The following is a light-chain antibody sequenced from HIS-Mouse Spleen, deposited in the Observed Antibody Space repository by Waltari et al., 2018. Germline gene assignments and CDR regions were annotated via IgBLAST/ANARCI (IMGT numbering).Light chain of an antibody. CDR2: DDS. J-gene: IGLJ1*01. Sequence: SYVLTQPPSVSVAPGQTARLTCGGNNIGSKGVHWYQKKPGQAPVMVVYDDSDRPSGFPERFSGSNSGNTATLTISRVEAGDEADYYCQVWDSSSDHYVFGTGTKVTVL. CDR3: QVWDSSSDHYV. CDR1: NIGSKG. V-gene: IGLV3-21*02.